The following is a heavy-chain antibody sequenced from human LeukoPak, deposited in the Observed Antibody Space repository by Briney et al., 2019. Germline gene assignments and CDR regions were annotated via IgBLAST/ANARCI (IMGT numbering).Heavy chain of an antibody. Sequence: GGSLRLSCAAPGFTVSSNYMSWVRQAPGKGLEWVAVISYDGSNKYYADSVKGRFTISRDNSKNTLYLQMNSLRAEDTAVYYCARDPPFDYWGQGTLVTVSS. CDR3: ARDPPFDY. CDR1: GFTVSSNY. V-gene: IGHV3-30*03. J-gene: IGHJ4*02. CDR2: ISYDGSNK.